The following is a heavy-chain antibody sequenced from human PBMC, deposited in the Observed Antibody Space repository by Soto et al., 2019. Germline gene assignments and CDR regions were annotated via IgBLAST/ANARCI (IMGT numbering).Heavy chain of an antibody. CDR3: ARDRDDYGSGNYYNRIDF. D-gene: IGHD3-10*01. Sequence: QVQLVQSGAEVKKPVSSVKVSCKASGGIFSTYAISWLRRAPGLGLEWMGGIIPIFGTPNYAQRFQGRVTITADESTSTAYMELSRLRSEDTAVYYCARDRDDYGSGNYYNRIDFWGQGTLVTVSS. J-gene: IGHJ4*02. CDR1: GGIFSTYA. CDR2: IIPIFGTP. V-gene: IGHV1-69*01.